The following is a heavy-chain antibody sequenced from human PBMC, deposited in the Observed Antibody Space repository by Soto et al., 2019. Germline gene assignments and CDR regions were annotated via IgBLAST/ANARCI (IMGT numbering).Heavy chain of an antibody. CDR3: AKDIGGIAAAGTDYYYGMDV. D-gene: IGHD6-13*01. V-gene: IGHV3-9*01. J-gene: IGHJ6*02. Sequence: GGSLRLSCAASGFTFSDYYMSWIRQAPGKGLEWVSGISWNSGSIGYADSVKGRFTISRDNAKNSLYLQMNSLRAEDTALYYCAKDIGGIAAAGTDYYYGMDVWGQGTTVTVSS. CDR1: GFTFSDYY. CDR2: ISWNSGSI.